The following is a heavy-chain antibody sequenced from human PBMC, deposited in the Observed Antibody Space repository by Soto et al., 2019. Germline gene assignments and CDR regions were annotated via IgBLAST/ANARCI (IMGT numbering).Heavy chain of an antibody. CDR2: IYHTGNA. V-gene: IGHV4-39*07. D-gene: IGHD3-10*01. CDR1: GDSISNSRFY. Sequence: SETLSLTCSVSGDSISNSRFYWAWIRQPPGEGLEWIGSIYHTGNAYYNPSLKSRVTISVDGSKNQFSLKVSSVTAADTAMYHCVRQGIGPLHGLVDVWGRGTTVTVSS. J-gene: IGHJ6*02. CDR3: VRQGIGPLHGLVDV.